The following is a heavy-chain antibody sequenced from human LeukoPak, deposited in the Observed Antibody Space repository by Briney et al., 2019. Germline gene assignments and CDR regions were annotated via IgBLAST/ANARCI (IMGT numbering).Heavy chain of an antibody. CDR1: GVSISSGGYY. J-gene: IGHJ5*02. Sequence: SQTLSLTCTVSGVSISSGGYYWSWLRQHPGKGLEWIGYIYYSGSTYDNPSLKSRVTISVDTSKNQFSLKLSSVTAADTAVYYCARSDGSTLDPWGQGPLVTVSS. D-gene: IGHD2-2*01. CDR2: IYYSGST. V-gene: IGHV4-31*03. CDR3: ARSDGSTLDP.